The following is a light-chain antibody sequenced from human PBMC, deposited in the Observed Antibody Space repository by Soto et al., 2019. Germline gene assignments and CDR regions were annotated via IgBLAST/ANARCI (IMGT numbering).Light chain of an antibody. CDR1: SSDVGGYNY. Sequence: SALPQPASVSGSPGQSITIPCTGTSSDVGGYNYVSWYQQHPGKAPKLMIFKVSNRPSGVSNRFSGSKSGNTASLTISGLQAEDEADYYCSSYTSSSTLVFGTGTKVTVL. CDR2: KVS. J-gene: IGLJ1*01. CDR3: SSYTSSSTLV. V-gene: IGLV2-14*01.